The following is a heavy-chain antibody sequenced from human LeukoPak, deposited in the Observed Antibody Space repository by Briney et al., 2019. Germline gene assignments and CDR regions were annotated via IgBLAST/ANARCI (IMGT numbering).Heavy chain of an antibody. CDR1: GGSISSGSYY. Sequence: PSETLSLTCTVSGGSISSGSYYWSWIRQPAGKGLEWIGRIYTSGSTNYNPSLKSRVTISLDTSKNQFSLKLSSVTAADTAVYYCARDSVEAYVWGSYRYWGGSGYYYMDVWGKGTTVTVSS. D-gene: IGHD3-16*02. V-gene: IGHV4-61*02. CDR2: IYTSGST. J-gene: IGHJ6*03. CDR3: ARDSVEAYVWGSYRYWGGSGYYYMDV.